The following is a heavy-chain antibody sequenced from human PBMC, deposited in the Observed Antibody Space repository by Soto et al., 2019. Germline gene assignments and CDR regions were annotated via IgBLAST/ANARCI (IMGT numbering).Heavy chain of an antibody. CDR1: GYSISSGSLSGETYS. Sequence: SETLSLTCTVSGYSISSGSLSGETYSWNWIRQPPGKGLEWIGYIFPSGTTYYNPSLKSRVTISIDVSKNQFSLSLRSLTAADTAVYYCARSREFDYWSQGTLVTVSS. CDR3: ARSREFDY. J-gene: IGHJ4*02. V-gene: IGHV4-30-2*01. CDR2: IFPSGTT.